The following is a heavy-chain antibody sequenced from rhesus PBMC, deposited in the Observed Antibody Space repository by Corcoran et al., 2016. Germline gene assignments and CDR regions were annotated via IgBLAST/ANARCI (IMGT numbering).Heavy chain of an antibody. J-gene: IGHJ2*01. D-gene: IGHD5-42*01. CDR2: SSYRGGT. CDR1: GGSISSSYYY. CDR3: ARAGDTVGTRYFDL. Sequence: QVQLQESGPGLVKPSETLSLTCAVSGGSISSSYYYWSWSRPAPRKGLEGRGYSSYRGGTSYNPSHNSRVTLSRATSKNQFSLKLSLVTAADTAVYYCARAGDTVGTRYFDLWGPGTPITISS. V-gene: IGHV4-122*02.